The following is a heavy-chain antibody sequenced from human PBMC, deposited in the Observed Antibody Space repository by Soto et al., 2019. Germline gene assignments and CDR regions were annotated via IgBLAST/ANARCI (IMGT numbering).Heavy chain of an antibody. CDR3: ARVTSLTILEAFDI. V-gene: IGHV3-72*01. CDR1: GFTFSDYY. CDR2: TRNKANDYTT. Sequence: DVQLVESGGGLVQPGGSLRLSCIASGFTFSDYYLDWVRQAPGKGLEWVGRTRNKANDYTTEYAASVKGRFTISRDDSKNSLYLQMDSLKIEYTAVYYCARVTSLTILEAFDIWGQGTMVTVSS. J-gene: IGHJ3*02. D-gene: IGHD2-2*01.